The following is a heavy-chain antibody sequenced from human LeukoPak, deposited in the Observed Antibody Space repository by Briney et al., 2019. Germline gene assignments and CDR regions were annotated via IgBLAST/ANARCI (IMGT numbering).Heavy chain of an antibody. CDR2: INPSGGST. CDR3: AREYESGRNYYYYYGMDV. CDR1: GYTFTSYY. J-gene: IGHJ6*02. V-gene: IGHV1-46*01. Sequence: GGSLRLSCAASGYTFTSYYMHWVRQAPGQGLEWMGIINPSGGSTSYAQKFQGRVTMTRDTSTSTVYMELSSLRSEDTAVYYCAREYESGRNYYYYYGMDVWGQGTTVTVSS. D-gene: IGHD1-14*01.